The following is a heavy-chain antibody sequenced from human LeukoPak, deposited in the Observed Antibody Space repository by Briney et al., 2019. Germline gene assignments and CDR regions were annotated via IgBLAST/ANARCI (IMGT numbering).Heavy chain of an antibody. CDR1: GFTFSSYA. CDR3: AKEGGYSLFDY. D-gene: IGHD5-18*01. V-gene: IGHV3-23*01. Sequence: GGSLRLSCAASGFTFSSYAMSWVRQAPGKGLEWVSGISDSGGSTYYADSVKGRFTISRDNSKNTLHLQMNSLRAEDTAAYYCAKEGGYSLFDYWGQGTLVTVSS. J-gene: IGHJ4*02. CDR2: ISDSGGST.